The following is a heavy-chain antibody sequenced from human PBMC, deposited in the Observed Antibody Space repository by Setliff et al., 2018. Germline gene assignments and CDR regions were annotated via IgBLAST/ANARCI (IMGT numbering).Heavy chain of an antibody. D-gene: IGHD3-22*01. CDR1: GFSFGDYA. J-gene: IGHJ3*01. Sequence: PGGSLRLSCTTSGFSFGDYAMSWVRQAPGQGLEWVGFIRSRPYGGTTEYAASVKGRFTISRDNAKNSLYLQMNSLGAEDTALYYCARAHRYFSDTSGYFYDQGRSAFDVWGQGTMVTVSS. V-gene: IGHV3-49*04. CDR2: IRSRPYGGTT. CDR3: ARAHRYFSDTSGYFYDQGRSAFDV.